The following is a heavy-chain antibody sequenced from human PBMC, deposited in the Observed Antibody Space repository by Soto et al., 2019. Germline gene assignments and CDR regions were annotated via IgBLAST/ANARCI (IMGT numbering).Heavy chain of an antibody. J-gene: IGHJ6*02. D-gene: IGHD2-2*01. CDR2: IHYSGST. CDR1: GGSISSYY. CDR3: ARARYQLLHPYYYGMDV. Sequence: QVQLQESGPGLVKPSETLSLTCTVSGGSISSYYWSWIRQSPGKGLEWIGYIHYSGSTKSNPSLKSRGTLSVDTSWNQVSLKLSSVTAAYSAVYFCARARYQLLHPYYYGMDVWGQGTTVTVSS. V-gene: IGHV4-59*01.